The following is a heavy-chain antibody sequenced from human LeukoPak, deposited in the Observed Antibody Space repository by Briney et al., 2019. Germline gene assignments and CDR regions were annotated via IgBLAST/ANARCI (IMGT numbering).Heavy chain of an antibody. CDR2: INHSGSN. Sequence: PSETLSLTCAVYGGSFSGYYWSWIRQPPGKGLEWIGEINHSGSNNYNPSLKSRVTISVDTSKNQFSLKLSSVTAADTAVYYCASTHSLALYCSSTSCPYYFDYWGQGTLVTVSS. CDR1: GGSFSGYY. J-gene: IGHJ4*02. CDR3: ASTHSLALYCSSTSCPYYFDY. V-gene: IGHV4-34*01. D-gene: IGHD2-2*01.